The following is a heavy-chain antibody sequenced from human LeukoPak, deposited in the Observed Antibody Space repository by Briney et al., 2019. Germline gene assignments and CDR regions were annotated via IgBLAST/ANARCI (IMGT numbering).Heavy chain of an antibody. D-gene: IGHD1-26*01. CDR1: GGSISSYY. CDR3: ARDQVGATDY. V-gene: IGHV4-59*01. J-gene: IGHJ4*02. Sequence: SETLSLTCTVSGGSISSYYWSWVRQPPGKGLEWIGYIYYSGSTNYNPSLKSRVTISVDTSKNQFSLKLSSVTAADTAVYYCARDQVGATDYWGQRTLVTVSS. CDR2: IYYSGST.